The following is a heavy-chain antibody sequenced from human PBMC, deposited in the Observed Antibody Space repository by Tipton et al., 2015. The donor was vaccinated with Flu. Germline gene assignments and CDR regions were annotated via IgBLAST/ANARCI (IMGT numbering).Heavy chain of an antibody. CDR3: ARDPKWDDSGDYYYYYGMDV. J-gene: IGHJ6*02. CDR2: IFHTGST. V-gene: IGHV4-38-2*02. CDR1: GSSIGSDYY. D-gene: IGHD3-22*01. Sequence: TLSLTCSVSGSSIGSDYYWGWIRQPPGKGLEWIGNIFHTGSTYYNPSLKSRVSMSVDTSKNQFSLHLSSVTAADTAVYYCARDPKWDDSGDYYYYYGMDVWGQGTTVTVSS.